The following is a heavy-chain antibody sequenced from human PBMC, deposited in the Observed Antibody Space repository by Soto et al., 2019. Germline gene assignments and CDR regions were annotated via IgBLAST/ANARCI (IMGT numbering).Heavy chain of an antibody. CDR2: IYYSGST. CDR1: GGSISSSSYY. D-gene: IGHD3-10*01. J-gene: IGHJ6*03. V-gene: IGHV4-39*01. CDR3: ARLYGSYSYYYMDV. Sequence: SETLSLTCTVSGGSISSSSYYWGWIRQPPGKGLEWIGSIYYSGSTYYNPSLKSRVTISGDTSKNQFSLKLSSVTAADTAVYYCARLYGSYSYYYMDVWGKGTTVTVSS.